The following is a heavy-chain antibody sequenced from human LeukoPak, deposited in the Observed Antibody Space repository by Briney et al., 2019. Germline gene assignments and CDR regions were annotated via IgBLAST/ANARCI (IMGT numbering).Heavy chain of an antibody. Sequence: VASVTVSCKASGNTFSGYYMHWVRQAPGQGREWMGWINPKSGGTNYAQKFQGRVTMTRDTSISTAYMELSRLRSDDTAVYYCATRSDYGGNSRAFDIWGQGTMVTVSS. V-gene: IGHV1-2*02. D-gene: IGHD4-23*01. J-gene: IGHJ3*02. CDR1: GNTFSGYY. CDR3: ATRSDYGGNSRAFDI. CDR2: INPKSGGT.